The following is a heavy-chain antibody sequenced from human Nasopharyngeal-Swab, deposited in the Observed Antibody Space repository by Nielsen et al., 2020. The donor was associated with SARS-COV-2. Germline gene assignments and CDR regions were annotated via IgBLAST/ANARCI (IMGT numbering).Heavy chain of an antibody. CDR2: SNAGNGNT. Sequence: ASVKVSCKASGDTFTSYAMHWVRQAPGQRLEGRGWSNAGNGNTKYSQKFQGRVTITRDTSASTAYMELSSLRSEDTAVYYCARGIAAAGTLDYWGQGTLVTVSS. V-gene: IGHV1-3*01. J-gene: IGHJ4*02. CDR3: ARGIAAAGTLDY. D-gene: IGHD6-13*01. CDR1: GDTFTSYA.